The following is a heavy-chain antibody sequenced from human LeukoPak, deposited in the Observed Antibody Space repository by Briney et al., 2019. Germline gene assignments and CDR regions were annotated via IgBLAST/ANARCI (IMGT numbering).Heavy chain of an antibody. CDR3: AKGTWGPLFDY. D-gene: IGHD3-16*01. Sequence: GGSLRLSCAAPGFTFSSYAMSWVRQPPGKGLEWVSAISGSGGSTYYADSVKGRFTISRDNSKNTLYLQMNSLRAEDTAVYYCAKGTWGPLFDYWGQGTLVTVSS. J-gene: IGHJ4*02. V-gene: IGHV3-23*01. CDR1: GFTFSSYA. CDR2: ISGSGGST.